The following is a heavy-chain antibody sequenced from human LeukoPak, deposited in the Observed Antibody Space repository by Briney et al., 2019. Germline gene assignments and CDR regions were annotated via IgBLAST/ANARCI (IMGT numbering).Heavy chain of an antibody. CDR2: ISGSGGST. CDR1: GFPLRNYA. D-gene: IGHD5-18*01. CDR3: AKVPGYNYATDFDY. V-gene: IGHV3-23*01. J-gene: IGHJ4*02. Sequence: GGSLRLSCAVSGFPLRNYAMTWVRQAPGKGLEWVSGISGSGGSTYYADSVKGRFTISRDNSKNTLYPQMNSLRAEDTAVYYCAKVPGYNYATDFDYWGQGTLVTVSS.